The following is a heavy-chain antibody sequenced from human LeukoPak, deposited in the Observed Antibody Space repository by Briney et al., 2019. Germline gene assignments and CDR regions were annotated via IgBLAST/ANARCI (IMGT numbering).Heavy chain of an antibody. V-gene: IGHV3-53*05. CDR1: GFTVSSNY. CDR2: IYSGGET. CDR3: AKDQPGYGGFDI. Sequence: GGSLRLSCAASGFTVSSNYMSWVRQAPGQGLEWVSIIYSGGETYYADSVKGRFTISRDSSKNTLYLQMNSLRAEDTALYYCAKDQPGYGGFDIWGQGTMVTVSS. J-gene: IGHJ3*02. D-gene: IGHD4-23*01.